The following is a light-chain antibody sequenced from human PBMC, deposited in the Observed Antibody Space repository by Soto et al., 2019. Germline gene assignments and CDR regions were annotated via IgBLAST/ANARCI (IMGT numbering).Light chain of an antibody. Sequence: PGERATLSCRSSQSISRYLAWYQQKPGQGPRLLIYGASSRATGTPDRFSGSGSGTDFTLTINRLEPEDFALYYCQQYGSSPPTFGQGTKVDIK. CDR1: QSISRY. V-gene: IGKV3-20*01. CDR2: GAS. J-gene: IGKJ1*01. CDR3: QQYGSSPPT.